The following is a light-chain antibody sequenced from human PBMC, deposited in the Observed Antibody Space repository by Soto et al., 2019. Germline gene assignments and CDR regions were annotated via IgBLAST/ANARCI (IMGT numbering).Light chain of an antibody. CDR1: SSDVGGYDY. Sequence: QSALTQPPSASGSPGQSVTISCTGTSSDVGGYDYVSWHQQHPGKAPKVIIYEVSKRPSGVPDRFSGSKSGNTASLTVSGLQAEDEADYYCSSYAGSTNYVFGIGTKLTVL. V-gene: IGLV2-8*01. CDR3: SSYAGSTNYV. J-gene: IGLJ1*01. CDR2: EVS.